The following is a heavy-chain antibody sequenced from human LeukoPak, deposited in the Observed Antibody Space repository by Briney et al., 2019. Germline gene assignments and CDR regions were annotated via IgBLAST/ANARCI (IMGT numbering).Heavy chain of an antibody. Sequence: GESLKISCKGSGYSFTSYWIGWVRQMPGKGLEWMGIIYPGDSDTRYSPSFQGQVTISADKSISTAYLQWSSLKASDTAMYYCARQRCSSTSCPAYFDYWGQGTLVTVSS. D-gene: IGHD2-2*01. V-gene: IGHV5-51*01. CDR1: GYSFTSYW. CDR2: IYPGDSDT. CDR3: ARQRCSSTSCPAYFDY. J-gene: IGHJ4*02.